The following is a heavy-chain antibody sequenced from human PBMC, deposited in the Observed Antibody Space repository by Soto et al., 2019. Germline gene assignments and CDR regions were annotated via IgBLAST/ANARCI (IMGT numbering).Heavy chain of an antibody. J-gene: IGHJ4*02. Sequence: GGSLRLSCAASGFTFSTSSMSWVRQPPGKGLEWVSVISNTGRTTYYADSVNGRFTISRDNSKNTLYLHLNSLRAEDTAVYYCARVETWVYQYFDYSGQITLVTVSS. V-gene: IGHV3-23*01. CDR1: GFTFSTSS. CDR2: ISNTGRTT. CDR3: ARVETWVYQYFDY. D-gene: IGHD6-13*01.